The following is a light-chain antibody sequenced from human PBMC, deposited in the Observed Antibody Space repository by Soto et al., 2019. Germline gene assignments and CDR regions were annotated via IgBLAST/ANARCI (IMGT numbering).Light chain of an antibody. Sequence: DILLTQFPESLTVSPGERATITCESSQNVLYHANNRSHLSWYQQRPGQPPKLLIFWDSMRQSGVPGRFSGSGSGTHFTLTIANFQPEAVAVYHCQQFFTTPWTFGQGTRVEI. V-gene: IGKV4-1*01. CDR1: QNVLYHANNRSH. CDR2: WDS. J-gene: IGKJ1*01. CDR3: QQFFTTPWT.